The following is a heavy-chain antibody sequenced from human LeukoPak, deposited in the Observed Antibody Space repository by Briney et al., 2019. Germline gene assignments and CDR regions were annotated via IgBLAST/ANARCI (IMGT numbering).Heavy chain of an antibody. D-gene: IGHD3-22*01. V-gene: IGHV4-59*01. CDR3: ARVAYSEQYYYGSSGYSRAFDI. CDR1: GGSISSYY. CDR2: IYYSGST. J-gene: IGHJ3*02. Sequence: SETLTLTCTVSGGSISSYYRRWIRQPSGKGLEWIGHIYYSGSTNYNPSLKSRVTISVDTSKNQFSLKLSSVTAADTAVYYCARVAYSEQYYYGSSGYSRAFDIWGQGTMVTVSS.